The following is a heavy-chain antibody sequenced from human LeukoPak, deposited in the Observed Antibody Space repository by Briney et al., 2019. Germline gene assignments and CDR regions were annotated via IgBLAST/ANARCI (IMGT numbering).Heavy chain of an antibody. CDR1: GFTFSSYE. CDR3: AREYYDYYGSGSKDY. D-gene: IGHD3-10*01. CDR2: ISSSGSTI. V-gene: IGHV3-48*03. J-gene: IGHJ4*02. Sequence: GGSLRLSCAAPGFTFSSYEMNWVRQAPGKGLEWVSYISSSGSTIYYADSVKGRFAISRDNAKNSLYLQMNSLRAEDTAVYYCAREYYDYYGSGSKDYWGQGTLVTVSS.